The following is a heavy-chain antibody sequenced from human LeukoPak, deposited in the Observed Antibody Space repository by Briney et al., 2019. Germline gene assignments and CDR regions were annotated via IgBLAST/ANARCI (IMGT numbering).Heavy chain of an antibody. Sequence: SETLSLTCTVSGGSISTYYRSWIRQPPGKGLEWIGYIYYIGSTNYNPSLKSRVTISVDTSNNQFSLKLSSVTAADTAIYYCARGGTRTVTTLWGQGTLVTVSS. J-gene: IGHJ4*02. D-gene: IGHD4-17*01. CDR2: IYYIGST. V-gene: IGHV4-59*01. CDR3: ARGGTRTVTTL. CDR1: GGSISTYY.